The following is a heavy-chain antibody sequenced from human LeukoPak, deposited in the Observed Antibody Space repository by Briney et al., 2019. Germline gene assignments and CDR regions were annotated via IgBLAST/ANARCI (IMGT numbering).Heavy chain of an antibody. CDR1: GDSISSSNYY. J-gene: IGHJ4*02. Sequence: SETLSLTCTVSGDSISSSNYYWGWIRQPPGKGLECIGSISNSGSTHYNPSLKSRVTISVDRSKNQFSLKLSSVTAADTAVYYCARGGGRSLDYWGQGTLVTVSS. D-gene: IGHD3-16*01. V-gene: IGHV4-39*07. CDR3: ARGGGRSLDY. CDR2: ISNSGST.